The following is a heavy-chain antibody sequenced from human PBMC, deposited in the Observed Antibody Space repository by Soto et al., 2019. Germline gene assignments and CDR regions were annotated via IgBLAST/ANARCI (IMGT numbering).Heavy chain of an antibody. D-gene: IGHD5-12*01. CDR1: GGSVSSGSYY. Sequence: KPSETLSLTCTVSGGSVSSGSYYWSWIRQPPGKGLEWIGYIYCSGSTNYNPSLKSRVTISVDTSKNQFSLKLSSVTAADTAVYYCARLSGYDYVLDYWGQGTLVTVSS. CDR3: ARLSGYDYVLDY. CDR2: IYCSGST. J-gene: IGHJ4*02. V-gene: IGHV4-61*01.